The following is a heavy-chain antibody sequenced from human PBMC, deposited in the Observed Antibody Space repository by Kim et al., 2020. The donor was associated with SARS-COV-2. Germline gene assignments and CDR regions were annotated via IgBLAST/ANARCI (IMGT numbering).Heavy chain of an antibody. CDR2: IYPGDSDT. D-gene: IGHD3-22*01. CDR1: GYSFTSYW. J-gene: IGHJ3*02. V-gene: IGHV5-51*01. Sequence: GESLKISCKGSGYSFTSYWIGWVRQMPGKGLEWMGIIYPGDSDTRYSPSFQGQVTISADKSISTAYLQWSSLKASDTAMYYCATHSGGYDSSGYPNAFDIWGQGTMVTVSS. CDR3: ATHSGGYDSSGYPNAFDI.